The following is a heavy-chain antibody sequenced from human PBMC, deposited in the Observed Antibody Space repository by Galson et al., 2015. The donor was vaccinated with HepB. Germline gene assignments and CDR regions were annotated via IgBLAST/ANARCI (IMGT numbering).Heavy chain of an antibody. J-gene: IGHJ4*02. V-gene: IGHV3-74*01. CDR1: GFTFSTYW. CDR3: ARARIAVAGFDY. D-gene: IGHD6-19*01. CDR2: LNSDGSRT. Sequence: SLRLSCAAHGFTFSTYWLHWVRQAPGKGLVWVSRLNSDGSRTTFADSVKGRFTISRDNAKNTLYLQMNSLRAEDTAVYYCARARIAVAGFDYWGQGTLVTVSS.